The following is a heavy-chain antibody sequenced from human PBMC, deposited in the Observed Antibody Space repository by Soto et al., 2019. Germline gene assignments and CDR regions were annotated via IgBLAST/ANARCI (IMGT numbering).Heavy chain of an antibody. Sequence: LSLTCTVSGGSISSGGYYWSWIRQHPGKGLEWIGYIYYSGSTYYNPSLKSRVTISVDTSKNQFSLKLSSVTAADTAVYYCARGTIHDILTAYYAFDIWGQGTMVTVTS. V-gene: IGHV4-31*03. J-gene: IGHJ3*02. CDR3: ARGTIHDILTAYYAFDI. CDR1: GGSISSGGYY. D-gene: IGHD3-9*01. CDR2: IYYSGST.